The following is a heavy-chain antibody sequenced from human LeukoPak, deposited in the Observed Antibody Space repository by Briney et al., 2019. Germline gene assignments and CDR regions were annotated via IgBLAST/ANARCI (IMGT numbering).Heavy chain of an antibody. V-gene: IGHV3-74*01. CDR3: ARDAGYSSWNYYYYYMDV. CDR1: GFTFSSYW. J-gene: IGHJ6*03. CDR2: INTDGSST. Sequence: PGGSLRLSCAASGFTFSSYWMHWVRQAPGKGLVWVSRINTDGSSTSYADSVKGRFTISRDNAKNTLYLQMNSLRAEDTAVYYCARDAGYSSWNYYYYYMDVWGKGTTVTVSS. D-gene: IGHD6-13*01.